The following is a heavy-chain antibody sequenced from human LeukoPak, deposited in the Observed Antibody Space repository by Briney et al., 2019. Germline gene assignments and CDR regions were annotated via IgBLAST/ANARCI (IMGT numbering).Heavy chain of an antibody. CDR2: ITSSGTTT. Sequence: GGSLRPSCSASGFSFSDSYMSWFRLSPEKGLEWIAYITSSGTTTEYADSEKGRFTISRVNAKNSLYLQMNSLRPEDTAVYYCGRDPDYGDPYWGQGPLVTVSS. D-gene: IGHD4/OR15-4a*01. CDR3: GRDPDYGDPY. J-gene: IGHJ4*02. CDR1: GFSFSDSY. V-gene: IGHV3-11*01.